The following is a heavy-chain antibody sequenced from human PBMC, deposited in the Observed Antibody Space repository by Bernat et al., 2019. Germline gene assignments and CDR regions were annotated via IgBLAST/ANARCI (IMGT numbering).Heavy chain of an antibody. CDR1: GFTFSSYW. J-gene: IGHJ4*02. Sequence: EVQLVESGGGLVQPGGSLRLSCAASGFTFSSYWMSWVRQAPGKGLEWVANIMKDGSETYYVDSVKGRLTISRDNAKNSLYLQMNSLRAEDTAVYYCAVLGTTGSFDYWGQGTLVTVSS. CDR3: AVLGTTGSFDY. D-gene: IGHD4-17*01. CDR2: IMKDGSET. V-gene: IGHV3-7*03.